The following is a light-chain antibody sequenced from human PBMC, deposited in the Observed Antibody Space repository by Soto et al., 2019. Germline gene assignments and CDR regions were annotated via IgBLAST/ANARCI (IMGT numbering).Light chain of an antibody. CDR1: SSDVGGYNY. CDR3: SSYAGSSNV. J-gene: IGLJ1*01. V-gene: IGLV2-8*01. CDR2: EVN. Sequence: QSALTQPPSASGSPGQSVAISCTGTSSDVGGYNYVSWYQQHPDKAPKLMIYEVNKRPSGVPDRFSGSKSGNTASLTVSGLQAEDEADYYCSSYAGSSNVFRTGTKLTVL.